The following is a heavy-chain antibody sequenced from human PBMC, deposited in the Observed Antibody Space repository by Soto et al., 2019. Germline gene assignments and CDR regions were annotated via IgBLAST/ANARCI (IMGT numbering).Heavy chain of an antibody. CDR1: GFTFSNAW. D-gene: IGHD3-22*01. Sequence: GGSLRLSCAASGFTFSNAWMNWVRQAPGKGLEWVGRIKSKTDGGTTDYAAPVKGRFTISRDDSKNTLYLQMNSLKTEDTAVYYCTTDPWDPHSSGYYYANYYYGMDVWGQGTTVTVSS. CDR2: IKSKTDGGTT. V-gene: IGHV3-15*07. CDR3: TTDPWDPHSSGYYYANYYYGMDV. J-gene: IGHJ6*02.